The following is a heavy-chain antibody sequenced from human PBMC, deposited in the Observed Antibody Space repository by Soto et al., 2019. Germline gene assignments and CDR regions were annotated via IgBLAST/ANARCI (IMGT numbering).Heavy chain of an antibody. Sequence: EVQLLESGGGLVQPGGSLRLSCAASGFTFSTYAMSWVRQAPGKGLEWVSTITTSGGNTYYADSVQGRFTISRDNSKNTLYVQMKSLRAEDTAVYYCAGRYCTNGVCYTNYYYYIDVWGKGTTVTVSS. CDR3: AGRYCTNGVCYTNYYYYIDV. D-gene: IGHD2-8*01. J-gene: IGHJ6*03. V-gene: IGHV3-23*01. CDR2: ITTSGGNT. CDR1: GFTFSTYA.